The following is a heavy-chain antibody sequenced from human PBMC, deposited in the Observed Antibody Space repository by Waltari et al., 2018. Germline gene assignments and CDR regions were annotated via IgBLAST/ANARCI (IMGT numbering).Heavy chain of an antibody. D-gene: IGHD3-22*01. CDR2: IYSGGNT. CDR3: ARVIRDGPSGFYGIAAFDL. J-gene: IGHJ3*01. CDR1: GFTVSNNY. V-gene: IGHV3-53*02. Sequence: DVQLVETGGGLIQPGGSLRLSCSVSGFTVSNNYMTWVRQAPAKGLEWVSVIYSGGNTYYAASVTGRFSISRVNFTNTLFLQMNNLRAEDTAIYYCARVIRDGPSGFYGIAAFDLWGQGTMVTVSS.